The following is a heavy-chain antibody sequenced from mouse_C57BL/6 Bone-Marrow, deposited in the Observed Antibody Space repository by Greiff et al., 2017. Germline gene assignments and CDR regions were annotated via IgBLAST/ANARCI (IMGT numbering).Heavy chain of an antibody. CDR1: GFSLTSYG. CDR3: ARHTTVVAGHYFDY. V-gene: IGHV2-6-1*01. Sequence: VKVVESGPGLVAPSQSLSITCTVSGFSLTSYGVHWVRQPPGKGLEWLVVIWSDGSTTYNSALKSRLSISKDNSKSQVFLKMNSLQTDDTAMYYCARHTTVVAGHYFDYWGQGTTLTVSS. D-gene: IGHD1-1*01. J-gene: IGHJ2*01. CDR2: IWSDGST.